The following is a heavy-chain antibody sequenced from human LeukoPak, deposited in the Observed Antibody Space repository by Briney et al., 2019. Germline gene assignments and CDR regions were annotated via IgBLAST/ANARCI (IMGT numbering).Heavy chain of an antibody. D-gene: IGHD2-8*01. CDR2: IYYSGST. CDR1: GGSISSYY. J-gene: IGHJ5*02. V-gene: IGHV4-59*01. Sequence: PSETLSLTCTVSGGSISSYYWSWIRQPPGKGLEWIGYIYYSGSTNYNPSLQSRVTISVDTSKNQFSLKLSSVTAADTAVYYCARVRRYCTNGVCPTGFDPWGQGTLVTVSS. CDR3: ARVRRYCTNGVCPTGFDP.